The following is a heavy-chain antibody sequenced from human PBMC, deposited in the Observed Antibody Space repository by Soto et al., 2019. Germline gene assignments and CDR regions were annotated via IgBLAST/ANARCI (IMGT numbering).Heavy chain of an antibody. CDR3: ARDRRQLVPYY. D-gene: IGHD6-13*01. CDR1: GFTFSSYS. Sequence: EVQLVESGGGLVQPGGSLRLSCAASGFTFSSYSMNWVRQAPGKGLEWVSYISSSSSTIYYADSVKGRFTISRDNAKNSLYLQMNSLRAEDTAVYYCARDRRQLVPYYWGQGTLVTVS. V-gene: IGHV3-48*01. J-gene: IGHJ4*02. CDR2: ISSSSSTI.